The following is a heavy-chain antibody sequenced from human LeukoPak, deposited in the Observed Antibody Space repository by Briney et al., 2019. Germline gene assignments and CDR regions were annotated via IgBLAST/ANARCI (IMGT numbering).Heavy chain of an antibody. CDR2: IWYDGSNK. Sequence: GGSLRLSCAASGFTFSSYGMHWVRQAPGKGLEWVAVIWYDGSNKYYADSVKGRFTISRDNSKNTLYLQMNSLRAEDTAVYYCARLYVDTAMVRDYYFDYWGQGTLVTVSS. J-gene: IGHJ4*02. CDR3: ARLYVDTAMVRDYYFDY. V-gene: IGHV3-33*01. D-gene: IGHD5-18*01. CDR1: GFTFSSYG.